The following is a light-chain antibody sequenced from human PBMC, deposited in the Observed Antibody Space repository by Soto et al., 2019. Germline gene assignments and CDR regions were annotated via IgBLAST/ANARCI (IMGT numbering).Light chain of an antibody. CDR3: TSYAGGNHV. V-gene: IGLV2-8*01. Sequence: QSVLTQPPSASGSPGQSVTISCTGTSSDVGGYNYVSWYQQHPGKVPKLIIYEVNKRPSGVPDRFSGSKSGNTASLTVSGLQVEDEADYYCTSYAGGNHVFGTGTKLTVL. J-gene: IGLJ1*01. CDR1: SSDVGGYNY. CDR2: EVN.